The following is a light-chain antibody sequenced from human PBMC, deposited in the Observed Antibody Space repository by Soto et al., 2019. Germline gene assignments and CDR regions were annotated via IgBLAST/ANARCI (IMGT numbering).Light chain of an antibody. V-gene: IGLV2-8*01. J-gene: IGLJ3*02. Sequence: QSALTQPPSASGSPGQSVAISCTGTSSDVGGYNYVSWYQQHPGKAPKLMIYEVNKRPSGVPDRFSGSKSGNTASLTVSGLQAEDEADYHCQSYDSSLSGWVFGGGTKLTVL. CDR3: QSYDSSLSGWV. CDR1: SSDVGGYNY. CDR2: EVN.